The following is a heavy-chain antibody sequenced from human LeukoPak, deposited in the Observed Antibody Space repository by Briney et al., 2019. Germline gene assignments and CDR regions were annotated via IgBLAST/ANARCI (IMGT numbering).Heavy chain of an antibody. D-gene: IGHD3-22*01. J-gene: IGHJ4*02. CDR3: AKDLSRAGYYDSSNILWYFDY. V-gene: IGHV3-9*01. CDR1: GFTFDDYA. Sequence: GRSLRLSCAASGFTFDDYAMHWVRQAPGKGLEWVSGISWNSGSIGYADSVKGRFTISRDNAKNSLYLQMNSLRAEDTALYYCAKDLSRAGYYDSSNILWYFDYWGQGTLVTVSS. CDR2: ISWNSGSI.